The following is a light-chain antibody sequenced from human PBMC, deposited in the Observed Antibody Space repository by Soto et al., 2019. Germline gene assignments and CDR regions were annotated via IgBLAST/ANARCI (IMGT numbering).Light chain of an antibody. Sequence: ETVMTQSPATLSVSPGERATLSCRASQSISSKLGWYQQRPGQAPRLLIYGASTRATGIPARFSGSGSGTEFTLTISSLQSEDSAVYYCQQYNSWTTITFGQGIRLEIK. CDR2: GAS. CDR1: QSISSK. J-gene: IGKJ5*01. V-gene: IGKV3-15*01. CDR3: QQYNSWTTIT.